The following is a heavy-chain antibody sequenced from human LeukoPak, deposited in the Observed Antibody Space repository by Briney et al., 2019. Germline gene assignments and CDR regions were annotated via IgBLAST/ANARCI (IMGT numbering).Heavy chain of an antibody. Sequence: SETLSLTCIVSGGSISSSSYYWGWIRQPPGKGLEWIGSIYYSGSTYYNPSLKSRVTISVDTSKNQFSLKLSSVTAADTAVYYCARTYYDFWSGYLSTYYFDYWGQGTLVTVSS. CDR3: ARTYYDFWSGYLSTYYFDY. CDR2: IYYSGST. CDR1: GGSISSSSYY. V-gene: IGHV4-39*01. D-gene: IGHD3-3*01. J-gene: IGHJ4*02.